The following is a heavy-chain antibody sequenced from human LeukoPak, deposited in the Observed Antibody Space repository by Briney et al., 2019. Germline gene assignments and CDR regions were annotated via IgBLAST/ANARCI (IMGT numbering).Heavy chain of an antibody. V-gene: IGHV4-59*12. CDR2: IYYSGST. CDR3: ARGARWPVSDY. Sequence: PSETLSLTCTVSGGSISSYYWSWIRQPPGKGLEWIGYIYYSGSTNYNPSLKSRVTISVDTSKNQFSLKLSSVTAADTAVYYCARGARWPVSDYWGQGTLVTVSS. D-gene: IGHD4-23*01. J-gene: IGHJ4*02. CDR1: GGSISSYY.